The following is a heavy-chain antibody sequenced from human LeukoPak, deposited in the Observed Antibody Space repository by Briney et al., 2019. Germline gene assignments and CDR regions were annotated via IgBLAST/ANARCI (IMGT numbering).Heavy chain of an antibody. CDR3: ATIHSRPY. V-gene: IGHV3-11*01. J-gene: IGHJ4*02. D-gene: IGHD2-15*01. Sequence: PGGPLRLSCEASGFSFSDYYMTWIRQPPGKGLEWIAYIRSGSTTIYYADSVKGRFTISRDDAKNSLFLQMNSLRAEDTAVYYCATIHSRPYWGQGTLVTVSS. CDR2: IRSGSTTI. CDR1: GFSFSDYY.